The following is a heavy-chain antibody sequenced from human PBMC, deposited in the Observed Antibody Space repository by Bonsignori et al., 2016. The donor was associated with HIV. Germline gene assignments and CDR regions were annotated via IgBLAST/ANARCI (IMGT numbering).Heavy chain of an antibody. D-gene: IGHD7-27*01. CDR2: TYYRSKWYN. Sequence: WIRQSPSRGLEWLGRTYYRSKWYNDYAVSVKSRITINPDTSKNQFSLQLNSVTPEDTAVYYCARDSELGMNYWGQGTLVTVSS. CDR3: ARDSELGMNY. V-gene: IGHV6-1*01. J-gene: IGHJ4*02.